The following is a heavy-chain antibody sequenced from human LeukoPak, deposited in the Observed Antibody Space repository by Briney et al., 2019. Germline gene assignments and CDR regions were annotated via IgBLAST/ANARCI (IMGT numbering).Heavy chain of an antibody. V-gene: IGHV3-23*01. CDR1: GFSFSTYA. CDR2: IGDSGGRT. Sequence: GGSLRLSCVASGFSFSTYAGGWVRQAPGKGLEWVSVIGDSGGRTHYADSVKGRFTISRDNSRNTLYLQMNSLRDEDTAIYYSARVRGAITYYFDYCGQGTLVTVSS. J-gene: IGHJ4*02. CDR3: ARVRGAITYYFDY. D-gene: IGHD1-26*01.